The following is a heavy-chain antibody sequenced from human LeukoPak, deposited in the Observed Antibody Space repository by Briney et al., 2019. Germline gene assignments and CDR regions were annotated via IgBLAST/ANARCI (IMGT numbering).Heavy chain of an antibody. Sequence: SETLSLTCTVSGGSISSYYWSWIRQPPGKGLEWIGYIYYSGSTNYNPSLKSRVTISVDTSKDQFSLKLSSVTAADTAVYYCASLVVANPGAFDIWGQGTMVTVSS. J-gene: IGHJ3*02. D-gene: IGHD2-15*01. V-gene: IGHV4-59*01. CDR1: GGSISSYY. CDR2: IYYSGST. CDR3: ASLVVANPGAFDI.